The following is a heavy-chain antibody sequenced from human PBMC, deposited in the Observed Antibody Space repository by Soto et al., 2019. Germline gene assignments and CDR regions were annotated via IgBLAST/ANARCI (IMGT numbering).Heavy chain of an antibody. CDR3: ARVVRETRYDILTGYLRHYYYYMDV. V-gene: IGHV4-59*01. Sequence: SETLSLTCTVSGGSISSYYWSWIRQPPGKGLEWIGYIYYSGSTNYNPSLKGRVTISVDTSKNQFSLKLSSVTAADTAVYYCARVVRETRYDILTGYLRHYYYYMDVWGKGTTVTVSS. J-gene: IGHJ6*03. D-gene: IGHD3-9*01. CDR1: GGSISSYY. CDR2: IYYSGST.